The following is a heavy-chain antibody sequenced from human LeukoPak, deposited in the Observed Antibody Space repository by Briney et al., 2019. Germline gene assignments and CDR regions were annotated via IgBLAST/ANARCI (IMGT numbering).Heavy chain of an antibody. CDR1: GGSFSGYY. J-gene: IGHJ4*02. CDR2: INHSGST. CDR3: ARQGSGSYLFDY. V-gene: IGHV4-34*01. D-gene: IGHD3-10*01. Sequence: SETLSLTCAVYGGSFSGYYWGWIRQPPGTGLEWIGEINHSGSTNYNPSLKSRVTISVDTSKNQFSLKLSSVTAADTAVYYCARQGSGSYLFDYWGQGTLVTVSS.